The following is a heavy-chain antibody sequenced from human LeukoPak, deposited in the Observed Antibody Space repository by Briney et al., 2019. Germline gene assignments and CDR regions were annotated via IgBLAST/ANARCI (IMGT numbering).Heavy chain of an antibody. CDR2: IIPIFGTA. CDR1: GGTFSSYA. J-gene: IGHJ6*03. Sequence: ASVMVSSKASGGTFSSYAISSVRQDPGQGLEWLGGIIPIFGTANYAKNFQGRVTITADESTSTAYMELSSLRSEDTAVYYCARVEAAAWYYYYMDVWGKGTTVTVSS. D-gene: IGHD6-25*01. CDR3: ARVEAAAWYYYYMDV. V-gene: IGHV1-69*13.